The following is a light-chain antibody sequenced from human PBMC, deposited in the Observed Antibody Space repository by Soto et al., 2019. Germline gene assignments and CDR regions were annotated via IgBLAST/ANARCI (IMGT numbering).Light chain of an antibody. CDR2: KAS. J-gene: IGKJ1*01. CDR3: QHYNSYSEA. V-gene: IGKV1-5*03. Sequence: DIQMTQTPSSLSASVGDRFTITCRASQSISGYLNWYQQKPGKAPKVLIYKASTLKSGVPSRFSGSGSGTEFTLTISSLQPDDFATYYCQHYNSYSEAFGQGTKVDIK. CDR1: QSISGY.